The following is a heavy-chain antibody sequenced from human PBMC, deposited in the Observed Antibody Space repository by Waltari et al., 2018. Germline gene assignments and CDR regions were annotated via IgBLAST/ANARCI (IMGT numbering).Heavy chain of an antibody. J-gene: IGHJ6*02. D-gene: IGHD6-13*01. Sequence: EVQLVESGGGLVQPGGSLRLSCAASGFTFSSYWMHWVRQAPGKGLVWVSRINSDGSSTSYADSVKGRFTISRDNAKNTLYLQMNRLRAEDTAVYYCARGGLWGSSSWYQSRYYYYYGMDVWGQGTTVTVSS. CDR2: INSDGSST. CDR3: ARGGLWGSSSWYQSRYYYYYGMDV. V-gene: IGHV3-74*01. CDR1: GFTFSSYW.